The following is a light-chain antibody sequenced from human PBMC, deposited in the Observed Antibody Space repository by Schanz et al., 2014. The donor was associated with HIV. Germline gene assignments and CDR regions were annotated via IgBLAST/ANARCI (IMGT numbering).Light chain of an antibody. Sequence: EIVLTQSPGTLSLSPGERATLSCRASQSVSSSYLAWYQQKPGQAPRLLIYGAFTRATGIPVRFSGSGSGTDFTLTISSLEPEDFATYYCQQYGVSPPWTFGQGTKVEIK. CDR2: GAF. V-gene: IGKV3-20*01. CDR3: QQYGVSPPWT. CDR1: QSVSSSY. J-gene: IGKJ1*01.